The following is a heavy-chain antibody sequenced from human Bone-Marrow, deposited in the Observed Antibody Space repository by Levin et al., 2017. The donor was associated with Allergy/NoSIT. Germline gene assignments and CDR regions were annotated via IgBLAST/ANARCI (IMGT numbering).Heavy chain of an antibody. CDR1: GFNFSNHW. D-gene: IGHD1-1*01. J-gene: IGHJ4*02. V-gene: IGHV3-7*04. CDR2: IDQGGSGK. Sequence: HPGESLKISCAGSGFNFSNHWMAWVRQVPGKGLEWVANIDQGGSGKYYVDSVKGRFTISRDNAKNSLYLEKNSLTAEDTAIYFCARDATVWRHWGQGTLVAVSS. CDR3: ARDATVWRH.